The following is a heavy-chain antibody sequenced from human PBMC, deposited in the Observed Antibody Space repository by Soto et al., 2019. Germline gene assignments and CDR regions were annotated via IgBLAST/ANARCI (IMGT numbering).Heavy chain of an antibody. CDR2: INPSGGST. V-gene: IGHV1-46*01. J-gene: IGHJ4*02. D-gene: IGHD5-18*01. CDR3: ASSESFKKDPDTAMVALDY. Sequence: GASVKVSCKASGYTFTSYEMHWVRQAPGQGLEWMGIINPSGGSTSYAQKFQGRVTMTRDTSTSTVYMELSSLRSEDTAVYYCASSESFKKDPDTAMVALDYWGQGTLVTVSS. CDR1: GYTFTSYE.